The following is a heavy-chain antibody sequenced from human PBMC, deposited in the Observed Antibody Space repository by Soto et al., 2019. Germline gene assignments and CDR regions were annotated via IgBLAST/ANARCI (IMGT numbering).Heavy chain of an antibody. J-gene: IGHJ3*01. CDR2: ISTFSGKT. CDR1: RYTFTSHG. Sequence: QIQLVQSGGDVKTPGASVKVSCTTSRYTFTSHGIAWVRQAPGQGLEWMGWISTFSGKTDYAQKFQGRVTMTADTITSTVHMELRSLRSDDTAVYYCARLLTEGATFREDAFDLWGPGTKVTVSS. CDR3: ARLLTEGATFREDAFDL. D-gene: IGHD3-9*01. V-gene: IGHV1-18*01.